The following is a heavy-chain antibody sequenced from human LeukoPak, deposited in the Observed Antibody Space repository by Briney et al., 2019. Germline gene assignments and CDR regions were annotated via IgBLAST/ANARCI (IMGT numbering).Heavy chain of an antibody. CDR3: ARVNDYGDYGY. Sequence: GGSLRLSCAAPGFTFGSYSMNWVRRAPGKGLEWVSSISSSSSYIYYADSVKGRFTISRDNAKNSLYLQMNSLRAEDTAVYYCARVNDYGDYGYWGQGTLVTVSS. CDR1: GFTFGSYS. D-gene: IGHD4-17*01. J-gene: IGHJ4*02. V-gene: IGHV3-21*01. CDR2: ISSSSSYI.